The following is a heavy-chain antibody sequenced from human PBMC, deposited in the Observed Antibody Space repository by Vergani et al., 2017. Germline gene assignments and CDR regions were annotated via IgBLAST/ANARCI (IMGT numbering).Heavy chain of an antibody. J-gene: IGHJ5*02. V-gene: IGHV5-51*01. D-gene: IGHD3-10*01. Sequence: EVQLVQSGAEVKKPGVSLKISCKGSGYSFTSYWIGWVRQMPGKGLEWMGSIYPGDSDTRYSPSFQGQVTISADKSISTAYLQWSSLKASDTAMYYCARQHLTMVRGVIHNWFDPWGQGTLVTVSS. CDR3: ARQHLTMVRGVIHNWFDP. CDR1: GYSFTSYW. CDR2: IYPGDSDT.